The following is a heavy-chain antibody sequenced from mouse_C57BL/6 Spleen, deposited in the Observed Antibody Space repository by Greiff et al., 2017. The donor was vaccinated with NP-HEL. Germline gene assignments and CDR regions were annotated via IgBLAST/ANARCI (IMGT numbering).Heavy chain of an antibody. CDR2: INYDGSST. CDR3: ARDRRDYAMDC. J-gene: IGHJ4*01. V-gene: IGHV5-16*01. CDR1: GFTFSDYY. Sequence: EVKLVESEGGLVQPGSSMKLSCTASGFTFSDYYMAWVRQVPEKGLEWVANINYDGSSTYYLDSLKSRFIISRDNAKNILYLQMSSLKSEDTATYYCARDRRDYAMDCWGQGTSVTVSS.